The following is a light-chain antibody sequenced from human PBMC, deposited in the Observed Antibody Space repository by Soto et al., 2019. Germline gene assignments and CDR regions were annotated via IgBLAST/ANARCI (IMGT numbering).Light chain of an antibody. Sequence: MVMTQSPATLSVSPGDRVTLSCRASQSVSTKLDWYQQKPGQAPRLLIYGASTRATGIPSRFSGSGSGTDFTLTISSLQSEDFAIYYCQQYYSCPYTFGHGTRVDIK. CDR1: QSVSTK. CDR2: GAS. CDR3: QQYYSCPYT. V-gene: IGKV3-15*01. J-gene: IGKJ3*01.